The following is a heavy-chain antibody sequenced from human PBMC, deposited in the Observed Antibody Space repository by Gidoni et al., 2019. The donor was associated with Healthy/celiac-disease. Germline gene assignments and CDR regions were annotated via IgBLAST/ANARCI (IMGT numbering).Heavy chain of an antibody. V-gene: IGHV3-66*01. CDR1: GFPVSSNY. Sequence: EVQLVESGGGLVQPGGSLRPSCAASGFPVSSNYMSWVRQAPGKGLEWVSVIYSGGITYYADSVKGRVTISRDNSKNTLYLQMNSLRAEDTAVYYCARNYYDSSGPLDYWGQGTLVTVSS. J-gene: IGHJ4*02. D-gene: IGHD3-22*01. CDR3: ARNYYDSSGPLDY. CDR2: IYSGGIT.